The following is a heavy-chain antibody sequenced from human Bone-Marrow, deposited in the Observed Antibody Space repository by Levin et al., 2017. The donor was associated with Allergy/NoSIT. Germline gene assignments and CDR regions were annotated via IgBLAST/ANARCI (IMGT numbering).Heavy chain of an antibody. CDR2: IYPGDSDT. J-gene: IGHJ3*02. D-gene: IGHD2-15*01. CDR3: ARLLAPPLHPYCSGGSCYRDAFDI. CDR1: GYSFTSYW. Sequence: GGSLRLSCKGSGYSFTSYWIGWVRQMPGKGLEWMGIIYPGDSDTRYSPSFQGQVTISADKSISTAYLQWSSLKASDTAMYYCARLLAPPLHPYCSGGSCYRDAFDIWGQGTMVTVSS. V-gene: IGHV5-51*01.